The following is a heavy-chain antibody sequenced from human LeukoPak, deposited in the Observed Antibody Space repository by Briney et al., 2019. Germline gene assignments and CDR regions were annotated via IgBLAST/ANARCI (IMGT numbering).Heavy chain of an antibody. CDR2: IYSGGTT. D-gene: IGHD4-23*01. Sequence: GGSLRLSCPVSGFTVSGNYMSWVRQAPGEGLEWVSLIYSGGTTYYAASVKGRFTISRDNSKNTLYLQMNSLRAEDTVVYYCAGRAGGNSNPYDYWGQGILVTVSS. CDR1: GFTVSGNY. V-gene: IGHV3-53*01. J-gene: IGHJ4*02. CDR3: AGRAGGNSNPYDY.